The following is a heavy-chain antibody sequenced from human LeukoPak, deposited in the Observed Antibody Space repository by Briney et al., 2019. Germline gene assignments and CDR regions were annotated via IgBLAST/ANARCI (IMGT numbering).Heavy chain of an antibody. CDR1: GGSIKSNY. V-gene: IGHV4-59*01. CDR3: ARRPPRTYFDY. Sequence: PSETLSLTCTVSGGSIKSNYWSWIRQPPGKGLEWIGYGYYSGTTNYNPSFKSRVTISLDTSKSQFSLKLRFVTTADTAVYYCARRPPRTYFDYWGQGTLVTVSS. J-gene: IGHJ4*02. CDR2: GYYSGTT.